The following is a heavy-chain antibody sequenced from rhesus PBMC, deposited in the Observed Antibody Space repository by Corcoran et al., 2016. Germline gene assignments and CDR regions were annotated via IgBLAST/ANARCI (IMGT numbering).Heavy chain of an antibody. V-gene: IGHV3S16*01. J-gene: IGHJ4*01. CDR1: GFTFRDYY. CDR3: TRDDGSTEPFDY. Sequence: EVQLVESGGGLVQPGGSLRLSCAASGFTFRDYYMSWVRQAPGKGLEWVSSISSASSYIYYADSVKGRFTISRDNAKNSLSLQMNSLKTEDTAVYYCTRDDGSTEPFDYWGQGVLVTVSS. D-gene: IGHD4-29*01. CDR2: ISSASSYI.